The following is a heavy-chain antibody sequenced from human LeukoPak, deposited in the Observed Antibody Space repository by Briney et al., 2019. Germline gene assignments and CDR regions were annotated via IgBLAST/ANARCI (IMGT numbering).Heavy chain of an antibody. D-gene: IGHD2-2*01. CDR2: INPSGGSSGAT. V-gene: IGHV1-46*01. CDR1: GYTFSSHY. CDR3: AREHATSALDH. J-gene: IGHJ5*02. Sequence: ASVKVSCTTSGYTFSSHYWHWVRQAPGQGLEWIGIINPSGGSSGATTYAQKFRGRVSMTRDMSTNTVYMEMSSLRSEDTAVYYCAREHATSALDHWGQGTLVTVSS.